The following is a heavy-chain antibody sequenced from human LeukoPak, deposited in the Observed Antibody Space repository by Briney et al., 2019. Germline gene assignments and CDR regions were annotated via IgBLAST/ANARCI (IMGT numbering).Heavy chain of an antibody. CDR1: GFTFSSYW. D-gene: IGHD3-22*01. V-gene: IGHV3-7*01. Sequence: GGSLRLSCAASGFTFSSYWMSWVRQAPGKGLEWVANIKQDGSEKYYVDSVKGRFTISRDNAKNSLYLQMNSLRAEDTAVYYCARVSTSSYYYDSSGYYYDAFDIWGQGTMVTVSS. CDR3: ARVSTSSYYYDSSGYYYDAFDI. J-gene: IGHJ3*02. CDR2: IKQDGSEK.